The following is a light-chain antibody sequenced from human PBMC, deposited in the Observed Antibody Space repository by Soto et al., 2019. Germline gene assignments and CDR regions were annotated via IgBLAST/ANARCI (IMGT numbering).Light chain of an antibody. CDR2: DAS. CDR1: QSVSSY. CDR3: QQRSNWLT. J-gene: IGKJ4*01. Sequence: EIVSTQSPATLSWSPGERATLSCRASQSVSSYLAWYQQKPSQAPRLLIYDASNRATGIPARFSGSGSGTDFTLTISSLEPEDFAVYYCQQRSNWLTFGGGTKVDIK. V-gene: IGKV3-11*01.